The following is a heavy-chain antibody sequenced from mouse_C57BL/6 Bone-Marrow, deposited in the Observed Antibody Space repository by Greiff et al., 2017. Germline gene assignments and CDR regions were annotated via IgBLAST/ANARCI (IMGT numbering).Heavy chain of an antibody. D-gene: IGHD1-1*01. CDR2: IDPSDSYT. V-gene: IGHV1-69*01. Sequence: QVQLQQPGAELVMPGASVKLSCKASGYTFTSYWMHWVQQRPGQGLEWIGEIDPSDSYTNYNQKFKGKSTLTVDKSSSTAYMQLSSLTSEDSAVYYCARSYYYGRDFDVWGTGTTVTVSS. CDR3: ARSYYYGRDFDV. CDR1: GYTFTSYW. J-gene: IGHJ1*03.